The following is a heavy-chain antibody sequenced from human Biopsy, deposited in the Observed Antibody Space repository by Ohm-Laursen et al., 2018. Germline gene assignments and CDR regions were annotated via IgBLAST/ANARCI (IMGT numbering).Heavy chain of an antibody. CDR3: GRAVRNQLLTDP. D-gene: IGHD1-7*01. J-gene: IGHJ5*02. V-gene: IGHV1-8*01. Sequence: ASVKASCKASGYTFTSYDITWVRQASGQGPEWIGWLNPVSGNSNFGQKFRGRVTVTSGTSISTAYMELSGLTSDDTATYYCGRAVRNQLLTDPWGQGTLVTVTS. CDR2: LNPVSGNS. CDR1: GYTFTSYD.